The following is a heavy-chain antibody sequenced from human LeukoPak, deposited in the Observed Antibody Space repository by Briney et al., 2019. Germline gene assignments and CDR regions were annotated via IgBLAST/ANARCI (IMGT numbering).Heavy chain of an antibody. D-gene: IGHD6-6*01. J-gene: IGHJ4*02. V-gene: IGHV3-53*04. CDR2: IYSGGST. Sequence: GGSLRLSCAASGFTVSSNYMSWVRQAPGKGLEWVSVIYSGGSTYYPDSVKGRFTISRHNSKNTLYLQMNSLRAEDTAVYYCAREYSSSSGELGYFDYWGQGTLVTVSS. CDR3: AREYSSSSGELGYFDY. CDR1: GFTVSSNY.